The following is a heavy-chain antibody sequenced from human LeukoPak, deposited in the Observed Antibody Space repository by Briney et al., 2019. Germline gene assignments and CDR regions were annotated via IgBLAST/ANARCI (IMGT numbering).Heavy chain of an antibody. CDR1: GFTFRKYA. CDR3: ARDQKRTTLVTVYYYYGMDV. J-gene: IGHJ6*02. V-gene: IGHV3-30*04. Sequence: GGSLRLSCAASGFTFRKYAMHWVRQAPGKGLEWVAVISYDGSDKNYADSVKGRFTIFRDNSKNTLYLQMNSLRGEDTAVYYCARDQKRTTLVTVYYYYGMDVWGQGTTVTVSS. CDR2: ISYDGSDK. D-gene: IGHD4-23*01.